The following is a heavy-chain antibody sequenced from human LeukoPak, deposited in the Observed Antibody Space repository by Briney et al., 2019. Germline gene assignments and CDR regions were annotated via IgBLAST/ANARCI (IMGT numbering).Heavy chain of an antibody. CDR1: GFTFSDYY. Sequence: GGSPRLSCATSGFTFSDYYMDWVRQAPGKGLEWVGRIRNKENSYTTEHAASVKGRFTISRDDSKNSLYLQMNSLKTEDTAVYYCTRELGGSFGYWGQGTLVTVSS. CDR3: TRELGGSFGY. D-gene: IGHD3-16*01. J-gene: IGHJ4*02. V-gene: IGHV3-72*01. CDR2: IRNKENSYTT.